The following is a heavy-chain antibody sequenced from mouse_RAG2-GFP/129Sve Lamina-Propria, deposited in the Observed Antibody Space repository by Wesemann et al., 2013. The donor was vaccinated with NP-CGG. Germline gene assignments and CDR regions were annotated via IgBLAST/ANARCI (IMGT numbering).Heavy chain of an antibody. Sequence: MATLTSDKSSSTAYMELSSLTSEDSAVYYCARSAPDCFDYWGQGTTLTVSS. J-gene: IGHJ2*01. CDR3: ARSAPDCFDY. V-gene: IGHV1-14*01.